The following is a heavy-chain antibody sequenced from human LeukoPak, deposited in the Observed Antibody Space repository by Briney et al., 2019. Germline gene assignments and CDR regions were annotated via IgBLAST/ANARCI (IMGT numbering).Heavy chain of an antibody. V-gene: IGHV3-7*01. CDR3: ARAAYSSSWYVRNWFDP. Sequence: PGGSLRLSCAASGFTFISFWMSWVGQAPGKGLEWVANIKQDGSEKYYVDSVKGRFTISRDNAKNSLYLQMNSLRAEDTAVYYCARAAYSSSWYVRNWFDPWGQGALVTVSS. J-gene: IGHJ5*02. CDR1: GFTFISFW. D-gene: IGHD6-13*01. CDR2: IKQDGSEK.